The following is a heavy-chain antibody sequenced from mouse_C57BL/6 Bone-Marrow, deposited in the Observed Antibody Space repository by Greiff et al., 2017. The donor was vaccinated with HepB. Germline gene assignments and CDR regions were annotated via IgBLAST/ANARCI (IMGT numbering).Heavy chain of an antibody. D-gene: IGHD1-1*01. CDR3: TATVVAEEFAY. Sequence: DVQLVESGEGLVKPGGSLKLSCAASGFTFSSYAMSWVRQTPEKRLEWVAYISSGGDYIYYADTVKGRFTISRDNARNTLCLQMSSLKSEDTAMYYCTATVVAEEFAYWGQGTLVTVSA. CDR1: GFTFSSYA. J-gene: IGHJ3*01. CDR2: ISSGGDYI. V-gene: IGHV5-9-1*02.